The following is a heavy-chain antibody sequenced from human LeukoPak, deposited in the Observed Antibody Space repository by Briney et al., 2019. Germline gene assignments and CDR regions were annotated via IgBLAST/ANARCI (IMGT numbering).Heavy chain of an antibody. CDR3: ATGVDTAMVQFDY. CDR2: IYYSGST. Sequence: SQTLSLTCTVSGGSISSGDYYWSWIRQPPGKGLEWIGYIYYSGSTYYNPSLKGRVTISVDTSKNQFSLKLSSVTAADTAVYYCATGVDTAMVQFDYWGQGTLVTVSS. D-gene: IGHD5-18*01. V-gene: IGHV4-30-4*01. CDR1: GGSISSGDYY. J-gene: IGHJ4*02.